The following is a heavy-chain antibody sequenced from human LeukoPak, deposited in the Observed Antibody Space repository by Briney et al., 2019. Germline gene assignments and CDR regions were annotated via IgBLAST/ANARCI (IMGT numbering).Heavy chain of an antibody. CDR3: ARGARIIVVVPAAIQDYYYYMDV. J-gene: IGHJ6*03. D-gene: IGHD2-2*02. CDR2: ISAYNGNT. Sequence: ASVKVSCKASGYTFTSYGISWVRQAPGQGLEWMGWISAYNGNTNYAQKLQGRVTMTTDTSTSTAYMELRSLRSDDTAVYYCARGARIIVVVPAAIQDYYYYMDVWGKGTTVTVSS. V-gene: IGHV1-18*01. CDR1: GYTFTSYG.